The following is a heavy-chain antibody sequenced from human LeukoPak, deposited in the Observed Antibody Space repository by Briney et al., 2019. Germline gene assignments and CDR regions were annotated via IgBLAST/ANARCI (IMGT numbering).Heavy chain of an antibody. V-gene: IGHV4-34*01. Sequence: PSETLSLTCGASGGSFSDYYWSWIRQPPGKELEWIGEIIHSGATSSNPSLKSRVTISMGPSKNQFSLKLSSVTAADTAVYYCARGRFNVYYFDYWGQGSLVTVSS. J-gene: IGHJ4*02. CDR2: IIHSGAT. CDR3: ARGRFNVYYFDY. CDR1: GGSFSDYY. D-gene: IGHD3-16*01.